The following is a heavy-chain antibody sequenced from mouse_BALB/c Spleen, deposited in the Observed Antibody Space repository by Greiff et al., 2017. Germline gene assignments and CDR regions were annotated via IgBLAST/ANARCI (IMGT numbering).Heavy chain of an antibody. CDR3: ARIATYYRYDEWFAY. V-gene: IGHV1-18*01. CDR1: GYTFTDYN. CDR2: INPNNGGT. J-gene: IGHJ3*01. D-gene: IGHD2-14*01. Sequence: VQLKESGPELVKPGASVKIPCKASGYTFTDYNMDWVKQSHGKSLEWIGDINPNNGGTIYNQKFKGKATLTVDKSSSTAYMELRSLTSEDSAVYYCARIATYYRYDEWFAYWGQGTLVTVSA.